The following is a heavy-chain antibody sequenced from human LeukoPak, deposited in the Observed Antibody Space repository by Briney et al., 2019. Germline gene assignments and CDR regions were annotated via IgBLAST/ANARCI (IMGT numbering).Heavy chain of an antibody. CDR3: STETAENY. CDR2: FDPEDDER. CDR1: GHTLKDLS. D-gene: IGHD5-24*01. Sequence: ASVKVSCKAFGHTLKDLSIHWVRQAPGKGLEWLGGFDPEDDERMYAPKFQGRVTVTEDNSIDTAYMELTSLSSDDTGVYYCSTETAENYGGQGTLVTVSS. J-gene: IGHJ4*02. V-gene: IGHV1-24*01.